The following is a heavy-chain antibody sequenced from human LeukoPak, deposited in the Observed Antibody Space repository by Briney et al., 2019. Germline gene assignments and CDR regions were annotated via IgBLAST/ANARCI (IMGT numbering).Heavy chain of an antibody. Sequence: ASVKVSCKASGYTFTSYAMHWVRQAPGQRLEWMGWINAGNGNTKYSQKFQGRVTITRDTSASTAYMELSSLRSEDTAVYYCARDDCSSTSCYHDAFDIWGQGTMVTVSS. J-gene: IGHJ3*02. D-gene: IGHD2-2*01. V-gene: IGHV1-3*01. CDR2: INAGNGNT. CDR3: ARDDCSSTSCYHDAFDI. CDR1: GYTFTSYA.